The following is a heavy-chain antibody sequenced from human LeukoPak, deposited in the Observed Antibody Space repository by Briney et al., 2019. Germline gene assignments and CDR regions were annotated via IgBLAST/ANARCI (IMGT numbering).Heavy chain of an antibody. J-gene: IGHJ4*02. D-gene: IGHD4-23*01. CDR1: GGSIASSYW. CDR2: IYHSGST. Sequence: SETLSLTCAVSGGSIASSYWWPWVRQPPGKGLEWIGEIYHSGSTNYNPPLRSRVTISVDKSDNQFSLKLNSMTAAHTAVYYCARNAGNSDVDYWGQGTLVTVSS. V-gene: IGHV4-4*02. CDR3: ARNAGNSDVDY.